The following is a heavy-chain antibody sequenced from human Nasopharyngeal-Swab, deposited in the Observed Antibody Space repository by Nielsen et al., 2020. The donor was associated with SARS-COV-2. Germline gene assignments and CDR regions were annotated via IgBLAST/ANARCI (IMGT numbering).Heavy chain of an antibody. CDR1: GGSFSDGSFSGSY. D-gene: IGHD6-13*01. V-gene: IGHV4-34*01. Sequence: SETLSLTCAVYGGSFSDGSFSGSYWSWIRQPPGKGLEWIGEINQSGNTYYNPSLKSRVTISVDTSKNQFSLKLSSVTAADTAVYYCASYLSANSSSWPGDAFDIWGQGTMVTVSS. CDR2: INQSGNT. CDR3: ASYLSANSSSWPGDAFDI. J-gene: IGHJ3*02.